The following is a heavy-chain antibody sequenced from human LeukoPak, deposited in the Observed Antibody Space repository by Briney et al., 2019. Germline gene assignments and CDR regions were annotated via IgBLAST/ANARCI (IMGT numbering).Heavy chain of an antibody. Sequence: GGSLRLSCAASGFTFSDYYMSWIRQAPGKGREWVSYISGSGSTIYYADSVKGRFTISRDNAKNSLYLQMNSLRAEDTAVYYCARDNRRYSSSSVVTGWGQGTLVTVSS. CDR1: GFTFSDYY. CDR2: ISGSGSTI. CDR3: ARDNRRYSSSSVVTG. D-gene: IGHD6-6*01. J-gene: IGHJ4*02. V-gene: IGHV3-11*04.